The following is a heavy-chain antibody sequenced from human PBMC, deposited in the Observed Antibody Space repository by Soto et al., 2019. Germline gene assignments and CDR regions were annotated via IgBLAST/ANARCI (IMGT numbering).Heavy chain of an antibody. V-gene: IGHV4-39*01. D-gene: IGHD1-26*01. J-gene: IGHJ4*02. CDR2: IYYSGST. Sequence: QLQLQESGPGLVKPSETLSLACTVSGDSISSNNYYWGWIRQPPGKGLEWIGSIYYSGSTYYNPSLKSRVTISVDTSKNQFSLKLSSVTAADTAVYYCARLVVGATQIDYWGQGTLVTVSS. CDR3: ARLVVGATQIDY. CDR1: GDSISSNNYY.